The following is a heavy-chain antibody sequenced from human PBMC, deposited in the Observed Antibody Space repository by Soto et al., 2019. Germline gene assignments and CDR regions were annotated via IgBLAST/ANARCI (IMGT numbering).Heavy chain of an antibody. V-gene: IGHV1-69*01. CDR2: IIPILDTT. CDR3: ASGGTTVNRRFDF. D-gene: IGHD4-4*01. J-gene: IGHJ4*02. Sequence: QVQVVQSGAEVKKPGSSVSVSCKASGGTSSSYAITWMRQAPGQGLEWMGGIIPILDTTDYAQKFQGRVTFTADESTSTVYRELSSLTSEDTAVYYCASGGTTVNRRFDFWGQGTLVTVSS. CDR1: GGTSSSYA.